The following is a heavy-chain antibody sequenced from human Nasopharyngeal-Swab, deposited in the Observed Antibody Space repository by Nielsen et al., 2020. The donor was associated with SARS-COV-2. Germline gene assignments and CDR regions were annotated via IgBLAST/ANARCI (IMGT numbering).Heavy chain of an antibody. V-gene: IGHV1-3*01. Sequence: ASVKVSCKASGYTFTTYAIHWVRQAPGQRLEWMGWINAGNGNTKYSQKFQGRVTISRDTLASTAYMELSSLRSEDTAVYYCARDRRYYDIYYGMDIWGQGTTVTVSS. CDR3: ARDRRYYDIYYGMDI. D-gene: IGHD3-9*01. J-gene: IGHJ6*02. CDR1: GYTFTTYA. CDR2: INAGNGNT.